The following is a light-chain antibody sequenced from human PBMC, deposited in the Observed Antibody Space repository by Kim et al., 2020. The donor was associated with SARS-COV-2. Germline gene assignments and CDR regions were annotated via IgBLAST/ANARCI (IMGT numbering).Light chain of an antibody. Sequence: SPGERATLACRASQSVSSNFAWYQQKPGQAPRLLIYGASSRATGIPARFSGSGSGTEFTLTISSLQSEDFAVYYCQQYNIWPPLTFGGGTKVDIK. CDR1: QSVSSN. J-gene: IGKJ4*01. CDR2: GAS. V-gene: IGKV3-15*01. CDR3: QQYNIWPPLT.